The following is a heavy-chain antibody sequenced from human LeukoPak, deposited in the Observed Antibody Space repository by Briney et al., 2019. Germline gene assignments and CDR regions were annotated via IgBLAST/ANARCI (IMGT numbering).Heavy chain of an antibody. CDR3: AKSSPPPINY. CDR1: GFTFSGDD. J-gene: IGHJ4*02. Sequence: PGGSLRLSCEVSGFTFSGDDMSWVRQSPGKGLEWLSYISASGSNIHYADSVKGRFTISRDSAKNSLYLQMDSLRAEDTAVYYCAKSSPPPINYWGQGTLVTVSS. V-gene: IGHV3-48*03. CDR2: ISASGSNI. D-gene: IGHD1-14*01.